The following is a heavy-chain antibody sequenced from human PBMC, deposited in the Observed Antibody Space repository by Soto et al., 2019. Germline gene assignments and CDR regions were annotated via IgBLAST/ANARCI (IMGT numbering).Heavy chain of an antibody. CDR1: GDTFGRYG. V-gene: IGHV1-18*01. J-gene: IGHJ1*01. Sequence: GASVKVSCKVSGDTFGRYGISWVRQAPGQGLEWMGWISAYNGNTNYAQKLQGRVTMTTDTSTSTAYMELRSLRSDDTAVYYCASARDSSGYPLGYFQHWGQGTLVTVSS. CDR3: ASARDSSGYPLGYFQH. D-gene: IGHD3-22*01. CDR2: ISAYNGNT.